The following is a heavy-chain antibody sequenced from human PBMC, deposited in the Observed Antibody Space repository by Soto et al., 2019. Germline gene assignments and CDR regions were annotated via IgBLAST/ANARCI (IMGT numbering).Heavy chain of an antibody. CDR3: ARDPGLHNYYDSSGAFDY. Sequence: QVQLVQSGAEVKKPGASVKVSCKASGYTFTGYYMHWVRQAPGQGLEWMGWINPNSGGTNYAQKFQGRVTMTTDTSMSTAYMELSRLRSDDTAVYYCARDPGLHNYYDSSGAFDYWGQGTLVTVSS. CDR2: INPNSGGT. V-gene: IGHV1-2*02. D-gene: IGHD3-22*01. J-gene: IGHJ4*02. CDR1: GYTFTGYY.